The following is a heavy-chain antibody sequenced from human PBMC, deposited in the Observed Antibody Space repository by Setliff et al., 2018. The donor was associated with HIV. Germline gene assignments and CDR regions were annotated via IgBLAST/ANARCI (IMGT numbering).Heavy chain of an antibody. CDR2: VSGNGNTT. CDR3: AKDYTTTFWEYNWFDL. J-gene: IGHJ5*02. Sequence: LRLSCAASGFSFTSYAMAWVRQAPGEGLEWVSVVSGNGNTTYYADSVKGRFTISGDNSKNTLSLQMNDLRAEDTALYYCAKDYTTTFWEYNWFDLWGQGTLVTVSS. CDR1: GFSFTSYA. D-gene: IGHD3-3*01. V-gene: IGHV3-23*01.